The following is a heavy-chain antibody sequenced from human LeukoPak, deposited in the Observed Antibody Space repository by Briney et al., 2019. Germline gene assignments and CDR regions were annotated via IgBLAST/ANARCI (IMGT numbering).Heavy chain of an antibody. CDR2: IKQDGSEK. Sequence: GGSLRLSCAASEFTFSNYWMNWVRQAPGKGLEWVANIKQDGSEKYYVDSVKGRFIISRDNAKNSLYLQMNSLRAEDTTVYYCARAGSSWYFDYWGQGTLVTVSS. CDR3: ARAGSSWYFDY. J-gene: IGHJ4*02. CDR1: EFTFSNYW. D-gene: IGHD6-13*01. V-gene: IGHV3-7*01.